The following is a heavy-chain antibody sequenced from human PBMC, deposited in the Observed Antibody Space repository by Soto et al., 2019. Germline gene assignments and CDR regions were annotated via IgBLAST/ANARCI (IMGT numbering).Heavy chain of an antibody. CDR2: IKSKTDGGTI. CDR3: TTDPESPWDHNPYYYYGMDV. Sequence: PGGSLRLSCAASGFTFSNAWMSWVRQAPGKGLEWVGRIKSKTDGGTIDYAAPVKGRFTISRDDSKNTLYLQMNSLTTEDTAVYYCTTDPESPWDHNPYYYYGMDVWGQGTTVTVSS. J-gene: IGHJ6*02. D-gene: IGHD1-26*01. CDR1: GFTFSNAW. V-gene: IGHV3-15*01.